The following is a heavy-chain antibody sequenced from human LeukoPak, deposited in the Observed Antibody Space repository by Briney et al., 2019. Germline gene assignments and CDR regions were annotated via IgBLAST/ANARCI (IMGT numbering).Heavy chain of an antibody. J-gene: IGHJ3*02. CDR3: ARGNYASTGPGALDI. V-gene: IGHV3-53*01. Sequence: PGGSLRLSCAVSGFTVSNNYMSWVRQAPGKGLEWVSVMYSGGSKNHAEYVKGRFIISRDDSKNILDLQMNSLKAEDTAVYYCARGNYASTGPGALDIWGQGIMVTVSS. D-gene: IGHD3-22*01. CDR2: MYSGGSK. CDR1: GFTVSNNY.